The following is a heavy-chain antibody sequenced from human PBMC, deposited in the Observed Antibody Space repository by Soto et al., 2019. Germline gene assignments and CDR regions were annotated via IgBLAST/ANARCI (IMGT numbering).Heavy chain of an antibody. Sequence: EVQLVESGGGLVQPGRSLRLSCAASGFTFDDNAMHWVRQSPGKGLEWVSGISWNSGTIAYADSVKGRFTISRDNAKNPPFLPMDSLRAGGTALYFWARDMVFFTAGGGGIDDWGQGTLVTVSS. J-gene: IGHJ4*02. CDR3: ARDMVFFTAGGGGIDD. D-gene: IGHD3-16*01. CDR2: ISWNSGTI. V-gene: IGHV3-9*01. CDR1: GFTFDDNA.